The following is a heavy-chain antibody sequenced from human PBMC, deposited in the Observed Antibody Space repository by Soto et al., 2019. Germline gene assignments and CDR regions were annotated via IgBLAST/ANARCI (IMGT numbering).Heavy chain of an antibody. J-gene: IGHJ6*02. V-gene: IGHV1-69*01. CDR2: VIPIFGTA. D-gene: IGHD1-1*01. CDR1: GGTFSSYA. Sequence: QVQLVQSGAEVKKPGSSVKVSCKASGGTFSSYAISWVRQAPGQGLEWMGGVIPIFGTANYAQKFQGRVTITADEPTSTAYMELSSLRSEDTAVYDCARAWTRNRTTSSYCMDVWGQGSTLAVSS. CDR3: ARAWTRNRTTSSYCMDV.